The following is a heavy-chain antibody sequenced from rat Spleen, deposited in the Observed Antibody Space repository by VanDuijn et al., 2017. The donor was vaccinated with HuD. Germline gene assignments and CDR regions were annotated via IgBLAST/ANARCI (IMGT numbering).Heavy chain of an antibody. CDR3: AKDLDYSGDNWFGY. CDR2: ISSDGGST. V-gene: IGHV5-20*01. D-gene: IGHD1-1*01. CDR1: GFTFSDYG. Sequence: EVQLVESGGGLVQPGRSMKLSCAASGFTFSDYGMAWVLQAPTKGLEWVASISSDGGSTYYRDSVKGRFTISRNNAKSTLYLQMESLRSEDTATYYCAKDLDYSGDNWFGYWGQGTLVTVSS. J-gene: IGHJ3*01.